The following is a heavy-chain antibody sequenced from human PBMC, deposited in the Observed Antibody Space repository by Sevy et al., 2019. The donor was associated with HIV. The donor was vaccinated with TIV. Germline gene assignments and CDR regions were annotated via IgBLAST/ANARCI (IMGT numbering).Heavy chain of an antibody. CDR3: ARAFRAVAGSYYFDY. J-gene: IGHJ4*02. D-gene: IGHD6-19*01. V-gene: IGHV4-39*01. CDR2: FYYSEST. Sequence: SETLSLTCTVSGGSISISSYYWGWIRQPSGKGLEWIGSFYYSESTYDNPSLKSRVTISVDTSKNQFSLKLSSVTAADTAVYYCARAFRAVAGSYYFDYWGQGTLVTVSS. CDR1: GGSISISSYY.